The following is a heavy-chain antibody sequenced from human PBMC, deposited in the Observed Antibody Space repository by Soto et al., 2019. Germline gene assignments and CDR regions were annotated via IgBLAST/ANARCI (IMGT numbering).Heavy chain of an antibody. Sequence: PSETLSLTCAFYGGSFSGYYWSLIRQPPGKGLEWIGEINHSGSTNYNPSLKSRVTISVDTSKNQFSLKLSSVTAADTAVYYCARAKKKGARTNSDFSKWRPGEFDYWGQGTLVTVSS. CDR3: ARAKKKGARTNSDFSKWRPGEFDY. V-gene: IGHV4-34*01. CDR2: INHSGST. CDR1: GGSFSGYY. J-gene: IGHJ4*02. D-gene: IGHD1-26*01.